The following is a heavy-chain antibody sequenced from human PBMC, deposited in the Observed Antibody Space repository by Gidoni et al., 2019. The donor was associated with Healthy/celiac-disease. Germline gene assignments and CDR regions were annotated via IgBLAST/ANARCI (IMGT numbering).Heavy chain of an antibody. CDR1: GFTFSGSA. D-gene: IGHD4-17*01. CDR2: IRSKANSYAT. V-gene: IGHV3-73*02. J-gene: IGHJ4*02. CDR3: TLGDYGGARY. Sequence: EVQLVESGGGLVQPGGSLKLSCAASGFTFSGSAMHWVRQASRKGLEWVGRIRSKANSYATAYAASVKGRFTISRDDSKNTAYLQMNSLKTEDTAVYYCTLGDYGGARYWGQGTLVTVSS.